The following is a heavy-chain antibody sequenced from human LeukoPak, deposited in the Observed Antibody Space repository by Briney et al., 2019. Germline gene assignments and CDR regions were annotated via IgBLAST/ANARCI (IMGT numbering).Heavy chain of an antibody. CDR3: ASIAVAGTLLDY. V-gene: IGHV3-21*01. J-gene: IGHJ4*02. CDR1: GFTFSSYS. D-gene: IGHD6-19*01. CDR2: ISSSSSCI. Sequence: PGGSLRLSCAASGFTFSSYSMNWVRQAPGKGLEWVSSISSSSSCIYYADSVKGRFTISRDNAKNSLYLQMNSLRAEDTAVYYCASIAVAGTLLDYWGQGTLVTVSS.